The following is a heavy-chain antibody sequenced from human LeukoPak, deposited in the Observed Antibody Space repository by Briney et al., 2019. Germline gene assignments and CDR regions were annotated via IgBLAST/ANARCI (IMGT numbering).Heavy chain of an antibody. Sequence: SVKVSCKASGGTFSYAISRVRQAPGQGLEWMGGIIPIFGTADYAQQFQGRVTMTTDESRSTAYMELSSLRSDDTAVYYCARLGVGYDIQHWFDPWGQGTLVTVSS. CDR3: ARLGVGYDIQHWFDP. CDR1: GGTFSYA. D-gene: IGHD3-9*01. CDR2: IIPIFGTA. V-gene: IGHV1-69*05. J-gene: IGHJ5*02.